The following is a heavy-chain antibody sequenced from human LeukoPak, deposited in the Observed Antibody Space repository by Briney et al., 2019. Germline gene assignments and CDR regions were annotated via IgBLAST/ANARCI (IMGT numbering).Heavy chain of an antibody. V-gene: IGHV3-72*01. CDR3: ARIMRVDYGTYYFDY. CDR1: GFTLSDHY. J-gene: IGHJ4*02. D-gene: IGHD4/OR15-4a*01. Sequence: GGSLRLSCAASGFTLSDHYIDWVRQAPGKGLEWVGRARNRRNGYSTQYAASVKGRFTFSSDDSENTVYLQMNSLKTEDTAVYFCARIMRVDYGTYYFDYWGPGTLVTVSS. CDR2: ARNRRNGYST.